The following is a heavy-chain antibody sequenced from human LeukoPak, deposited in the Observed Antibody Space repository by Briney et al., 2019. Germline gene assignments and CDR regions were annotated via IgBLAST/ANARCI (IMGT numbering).Heavy chain of an antibody. J-gene: IGHJ3*02. CDR3: ARARVPAAIRSGFDI. CDR1: GYSFTNYW. V-gene: IGHV5-51*01. D-gene: IGHD2-2*01. CDR2: IYPGDSDT. Sequence: GESLMISCKGSGYSFTNYWIGWVRQMPGKGLEWMGIIYPGDSDTRYNPSFQGQVTISADKSINTAYLQWSSLKASDTAIYYCARARVPAAIRSGFDIWGQGTMVTSSS.